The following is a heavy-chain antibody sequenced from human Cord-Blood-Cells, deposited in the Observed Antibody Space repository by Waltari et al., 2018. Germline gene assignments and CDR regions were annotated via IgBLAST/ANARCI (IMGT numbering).Heavy chain of an antibody. V-gene: IGHV1-69*06. Sequence: QVQLVQSGAEVKKPGSSVKVSCKASGGTFSSYAISWVRQAPGQGLEWMGGIIPIFGTANYAQKFQGRGTITADKSTSTAYMELSRLRSEDTAVYYCARDPVRQWLVRDYYYGMDVWGQGTTVTVSS. J-gene: IGHJ6*02. CDR2: IIPIFGTA. CDR1: GGTFSSYA. D-gene: IGHD6-19*01. CDR3: ARDPVRQWLVRDYYYGMDV.